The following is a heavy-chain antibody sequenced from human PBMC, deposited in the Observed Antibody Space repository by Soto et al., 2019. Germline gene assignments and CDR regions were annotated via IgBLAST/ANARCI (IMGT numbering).Heavy chain of an antibody. CDR3: ARLYYDNRELDY. V-gene: IGHV3-74*01. CDR1: GFTFRSYA. CDR2: INSDGSRT. J-gene: IGHJ4*02. Sequence: GGSLRLSCAASGFTFRSYAMHWVRQAPGKGLVWVARINSDGSRTSYADSVKGRFTISRDNAKNTLYLQMNSLRAEDAAVYYCARLYYDNRELDYWGQGTLVTVSS. D-gene: IGHD3-22*01.